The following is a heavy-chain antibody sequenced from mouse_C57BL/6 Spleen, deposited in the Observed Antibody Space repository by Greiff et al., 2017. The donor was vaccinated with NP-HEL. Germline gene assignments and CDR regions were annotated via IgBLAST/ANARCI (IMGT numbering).Heavy chain of an antibody. CDR3: ARQLADYYAMDY. Sequence: VQVVESGPELVKPGASVKISCKASGYAFSSSWMNWVKQRPGKGLEWIGRIYPGDGDTNYNGKFKGKATLTADKSSSTAYMQLSSLTSEDSAVYFCARQLADYYAMDYWGQGTSVTVSS. D-gene: IGHD3-1*01. J-gene: IGHJ4*01. CDR2: IYPGDGDT. CDR1: GYAFSSSW. V-gene: IGHV1-82*01.